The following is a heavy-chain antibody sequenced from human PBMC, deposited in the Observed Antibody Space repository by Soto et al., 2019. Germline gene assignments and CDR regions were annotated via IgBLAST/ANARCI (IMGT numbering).Heavy chain of an antibody. Sequence: QVQLVQSGAEVKKPGSSVKVSCKASGGTFSNTALIWVRQAPGQGLEWMGGLSLIFRAPNYAQKFQGRLMISADDSASKAYMELNTLTSEATAVYYCATPAEPLDTAMLKGLAHWGQGTLVTVSS. CDR1: GGTFSNTA. J-gene: IGHJ4*02. CDR2: LSLIFRAP. V-gene: IGHV1-69*01. CDR3: ATPAEPLDTAMLKGLAH. D-gene: IGHD5-18*01.